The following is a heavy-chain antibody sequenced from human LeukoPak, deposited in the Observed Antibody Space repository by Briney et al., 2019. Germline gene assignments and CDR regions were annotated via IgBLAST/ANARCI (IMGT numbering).Heavy chain of an antibody. V-gene: IGHV3-53*01. CDR2: IYSGGST. D-gene: IGHD3-10*01. Sequence: GGSLRLSCAASGFTFSSYEMNWVRQAPGKGLEWVSVIYSGGSTYYAASVKGRFTISRDNSKNTLYLQMNSLRAEDTAVYYCAREHGSGSYYGVYWGQGTLVTVSS. CDR3: AREHGSGSYYGVY. J-gene: IGHJ4*02. CDR1: GFTFSSYE.